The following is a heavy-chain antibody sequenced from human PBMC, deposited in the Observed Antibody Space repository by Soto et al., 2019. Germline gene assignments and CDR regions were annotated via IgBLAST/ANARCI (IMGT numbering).Heavy chain of an antibody. J-gene: IGHJ4*02. Sequence: EVQLLESGGGLVQPGGSLRLSCAASGFTFSSYAMSWVRQAPGKGLEWVSAISGSGGSTYYADSVKGRFTISRGNSKNTLYLQMNSLRAEDTAVYYCAKSMVLRYFDWLSVGPDPDSLFLDYWGQGNLVTVSS. CDR2: ISGSGGST. CDR3: AKSMVLRYFDWLSVGPDPDSLFLDY. D-gene: IGHD3-9*01. CDR1: GFTFSSYA. V-gene: IGHV3-23*01.